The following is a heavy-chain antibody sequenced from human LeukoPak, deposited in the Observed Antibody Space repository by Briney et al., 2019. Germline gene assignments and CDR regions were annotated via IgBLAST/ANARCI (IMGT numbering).Heavy chain of an antibody. CDR1: GASISDYY. Sequence: PSETLSLTCIVSGASISDYYWSWIRQPAGKGLEWIGRIDTSGSTNYKPSLKSRLTMSADTSKRQISLRLTSVTAADTAVYYCAREMGASSPRPLDSWGQGTLVTVSS. V-gene: IGHV4-4*07. CDR2: IDTSGST. J-gene: IGHJ4*02. D-gene: IGHD1-26*01. CDR3: AREMGASSPRPLDS.